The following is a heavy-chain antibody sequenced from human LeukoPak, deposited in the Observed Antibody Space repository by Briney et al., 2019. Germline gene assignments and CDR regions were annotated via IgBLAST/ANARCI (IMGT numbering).Heavy chain of an antibody. D-gene: IGHD2-2*01. CDR1: GYSISSGYQ. Sequence: SETLSLTCGVSGYSISSGYQWAWIRQSPGKGLEWIGSIYHSGSAHYNPSLKSRVTMSVETSKNQFSLNMYSVTAADTAVYYCARDPRWLTPDCTSTSCYENYFDPWGQGTLVTVSS. J-gene: IGHJ5*02. CDR3: ARDPRWLTPDCTSTSCYENYFDP. V-gene: IGHV4-38-2*02. CDR2: IYHSGSA.